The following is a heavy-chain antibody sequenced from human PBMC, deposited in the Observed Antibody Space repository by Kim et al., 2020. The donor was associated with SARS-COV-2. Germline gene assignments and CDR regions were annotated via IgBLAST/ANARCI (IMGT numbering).Heavy chain of an antibody. Sequence: SETLSLTCTVSGDSISSYYWSWIRQPPGKGLEWIGYTYDSGSTKYNPSLKSQVTLSVDTSRNQFSLTLSSVTAAATAVDFCARGGWSLDYWGQGTLVTVSS. CDR3: ARGGWSLDY. J-gene: IGHJ4*02. V-gene: IGHV4-59*01. CDR1: GDSISSYY. CDR2: TYDSGST. D-gene: IGHD6-19*01.